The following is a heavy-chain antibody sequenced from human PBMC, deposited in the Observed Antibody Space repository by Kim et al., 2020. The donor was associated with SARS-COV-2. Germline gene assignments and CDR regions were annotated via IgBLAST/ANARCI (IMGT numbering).Heavy chain of an antibody. D-gene: IGHD3-22*01. V-gene: IGHV7-4-1*02. CDR2: INTNTGKA. CDR3: ARGLYESSGYYPGWYFDY. J-gene: IGHJ4*02. Sequence: ASVKVSCKASGYIFSKYALNWVREGPGQGLEWMGWINTNTGKATYGQVPTRRIVFSLDPSIGTAYLEISDLQADDSAKYFCARGLYESSGYYPGWYFDYWGQGTQVTVSS. CDR1: GYIFSKYA.